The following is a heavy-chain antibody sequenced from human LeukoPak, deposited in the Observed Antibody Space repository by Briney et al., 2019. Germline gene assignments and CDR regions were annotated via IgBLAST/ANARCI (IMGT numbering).Heavy chain of an antibody. CDR3: ATLGYGMDV. V-gene: IGHV3-48*02. CDR1: GFTFSSYS. J-gene: IGHJ6*02. CDR2: ISSMSTTI. Sequence: GGSLRLSCAASGFTFSSYSMNWVRQAPGRGLEWVSFISSMSTTIYNADSVKGRFTISRGNARNSLFLQMNSLRDEGTAVYYCATLGYGMDVWGQGTTVTVS.